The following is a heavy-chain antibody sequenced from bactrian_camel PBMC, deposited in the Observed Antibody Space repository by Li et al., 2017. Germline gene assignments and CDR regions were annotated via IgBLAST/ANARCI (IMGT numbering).Heavy chain of an antibody. CDR2: LNGFGTT. CDR3: AAHPGDWCYTPVRANFRW. D-gene: IGHD3*01. V-gene: IGHV3S1*01. CDR1: EYSTTGRC. Sequence: HVQLVESGGDSVQDGGSLRLSCVVSEYSTTGRCVSWFRQAPGKEREGVARLNGFGTTYYADSVAGRFTISQELSENTVFLQMNNLKPEDSAMYYCAAHPGDWCYTPVRANFRWWGQGTQVTVS. J-gene: IGHJ4*01.